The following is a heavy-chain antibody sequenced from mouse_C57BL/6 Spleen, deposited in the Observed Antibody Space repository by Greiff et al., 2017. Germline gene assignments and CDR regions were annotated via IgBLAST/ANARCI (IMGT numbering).Heavy chain of an antibody. Sequence: QVQLQQPGAELVKPGASVKLSCKASGYTFTSYWMHWVKQRPGQGLEWIGMIHPNSGSTNYNEKFKSKATLTVDKSSSTAYMQLSSLTSEDSAVYYCARDGSLSYAMDDWGQGTSVTVAS. CDR2: IHPNSGST. V-gene: IGHV1-64*01. CDR3: ARDGSLSYAMDD. CDR1: GYTFTSYW. D-gene: IGHD1-1*01. J-gene: IGHJ4*01.